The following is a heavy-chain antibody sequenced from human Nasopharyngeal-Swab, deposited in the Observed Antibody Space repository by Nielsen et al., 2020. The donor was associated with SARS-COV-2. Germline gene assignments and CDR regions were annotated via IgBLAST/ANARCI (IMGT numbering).Heavy chain of an antibody. J-gene: IGHJ4*02. V-gene: IGHV3-74*01. D-gene: IGHD3-22*01. CDR3: ARDPGYYDSSGLNFDY. Sequence: GVLRLSCAASGFPFSNYWMHWVRQAPGKGLVWVSRIKNDGSSTSYADSVKGRFTISRDNAKNTLFLQMNSLRAEDTAVYYCARDPGYYDSSGLNFDYWGQGTLVTVSS. CDR1: GFPFSNYW. CDR2: IKNDGSST.